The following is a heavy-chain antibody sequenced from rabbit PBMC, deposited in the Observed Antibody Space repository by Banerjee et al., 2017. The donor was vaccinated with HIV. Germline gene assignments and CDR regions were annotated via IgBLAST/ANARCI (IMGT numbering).Heavy chain of an antibody. CDR2: IYTSSGST. D-gene: IGHD7-1*01. CDR3: ARGTGTAGDGFNL. V-gene: IGHV1S45*01. CDR1: GFTLSSYW. J-gene: IGHJ4*01. Sequence: QEQLEESGGDLVKPEGSLTLTCTASGFTLSSYWMCWVRQAPGKGLELIACIYTSSGSTYYASWAKGRFTISKTSSTTVTLQMTSLTAADTTTYFCARGTGTAGDGFNLWGPGTLVTVS.